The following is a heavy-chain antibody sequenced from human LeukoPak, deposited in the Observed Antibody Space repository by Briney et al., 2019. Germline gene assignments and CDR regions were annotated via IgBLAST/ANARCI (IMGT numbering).Heavy chain of an antibody. CDR1: GFSFSSYE. J-gene: IGHJ6*03. V-gene: IGHV3-48*03. CDR2: ITSSSAK. Sequence: GGSLRLSCAASGFSFSSYEMNWVRQAPGKGLEWVSYITSSSAKNYADSVKGRFTISRDNAKNSLYLQMNSLRAEDTALYYCARDGGSSWSYYYYYYMDVWGKGTTVTVSS. D-gene: IGHD6-13*01. CDR3: ARDGGSSWSYYYYYYMDV.